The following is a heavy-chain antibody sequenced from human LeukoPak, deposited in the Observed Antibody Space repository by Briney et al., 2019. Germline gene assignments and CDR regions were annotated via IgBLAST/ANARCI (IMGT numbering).Heavy chain of an antibody. V-gene: IGHV4-61*02. D-gene: IGHD4-11*01. J-gene: IGHJ4*02. CDR1: GGSIVSGSYY. CDR3: AREGAPMTTVTERDY. CDR2: IYTSGST. Sequence: SQTLSLTCTVSGGSIVSGSYYWSWIRQPAGKGLEWIGRIYTSGSTNYNPSLKSRVTISVDTSKNQFSLKLSSVTAADTAVYYCAREGAPMTTVTERDYWGQRTLVTVSS.